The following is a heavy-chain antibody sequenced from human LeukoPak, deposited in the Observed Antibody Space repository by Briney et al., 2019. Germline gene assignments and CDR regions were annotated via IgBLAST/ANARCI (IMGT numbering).Heavy chain of an antibody. J-gene: IGHJ4*02. CDR3: ARFVYDSLDY. V-gene: IGHV4-39*07. CDR2: IYYSGST. Sequence: PSETLSLTCTVSGGSISSSSYYWGWIRQPPGKGLEWIGSIYYSGSTYYNPSLRSRVTISVDTSKNQFSLKLSSVTAADTAVYYCARFVYDSLDYWGQGTLVTVSS. D-gene: IGHD3-22*01. CDR1: GGSISSSSYY.